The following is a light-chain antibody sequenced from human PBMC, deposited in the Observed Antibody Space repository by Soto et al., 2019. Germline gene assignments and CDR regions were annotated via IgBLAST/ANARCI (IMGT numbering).Light chain of an antibody. CDR1: QSLRSKY. CDR2: DTS. J-gene: IGKJ1*01. V-gene: IGKV3D-20*01. CDR3: QQYGSSGT. Sequence: EIVLTQFPGTFSFSPGERVTLSCRASQSLRSKYLAWYQQKPGLAPRLILYDTSFRATGIPDRFSGSGSGTDFTLTISRLEPEDFAVYYCQQYGSSGTFGQGTKVDIK.